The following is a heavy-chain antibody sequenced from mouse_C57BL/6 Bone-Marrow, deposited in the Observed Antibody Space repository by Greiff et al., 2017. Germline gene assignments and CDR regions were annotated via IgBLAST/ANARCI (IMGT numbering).Heavy chain of an antibody. V-gene: IGHV1-15*01. CDR3: TRSPFGVYFDY. J-gene: IGHJ2*01. Sequence: VQLQQSGAELVRPGASVTLSCKASGYTFTDYEMHWVKQTPVHGLEWIGAIDPETGGTAYNQKFKGKAILTADKSSSTAYMELRSLTSEDSAVYYCTRSPFGVYFDYWGQGTTLTVSS. CDR2: IDPETGGT. CDR1: GYTFTDYE.